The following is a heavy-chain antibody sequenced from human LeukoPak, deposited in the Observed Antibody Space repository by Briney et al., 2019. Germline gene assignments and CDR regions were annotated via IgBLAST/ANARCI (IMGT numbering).Heavy chain of an antibody. CDR3: ARDRSGYSKGGDF. V-gene: IGHV1-2*02. J-gene: IGHJ4*02. CDR2: INPNSGGT. CDR1: GYTFTGYY. Sequence: GASVKVSCKASGYTFTGYYMHWVRQAPGQGLEWMGWINPNSGGTNYAQKFQGRVTMTRDTSISTAYMELSRLRSDDTAVYYCARDRSGYSKGGDFWGQGTLVTVSS. D-gene: IGHD5-18*01.